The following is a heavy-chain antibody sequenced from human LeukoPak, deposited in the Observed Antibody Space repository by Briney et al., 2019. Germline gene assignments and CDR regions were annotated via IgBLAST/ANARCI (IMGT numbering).Heavy chain of an antibody. D-gene: IGHD4-23*01. J-gene: IGHJ3*02. CDR3: ASRDGGNSGFGAFDI. CDR1: GYSFTSYW. Sequence: GESLKISCKGSGYSFTSYWIGWVRQMPGKGLEWMGIIYPGDFDTRYSPSFQGQVTISADKSISTAYLQWSSLKASDTAMYYCASRDGGNSGFGAFDIWGQGTMVTVSS. CDR2: IYPGDFDT. V-gene: IGHV5-51*01.